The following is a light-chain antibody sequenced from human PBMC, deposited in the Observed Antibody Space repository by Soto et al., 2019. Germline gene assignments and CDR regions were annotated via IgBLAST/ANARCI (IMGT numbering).Light chain of an antibody. Sequence: DIQLTQSPSFLSASVGARVTITCRASEDVSSYLAWYQQKPGKAPDLLIYAASTLQRGVPSRFSGSGSGTEFTLTIGSLQPEDFATYYCQQLNSYVFTFGPGTTVDIK. J-gene: IGKJ3*01. CDR1: EDVSSY. CDR2: AAS. V-gene: IGKV1-9*01. CDR3: QQLNSYVFT.